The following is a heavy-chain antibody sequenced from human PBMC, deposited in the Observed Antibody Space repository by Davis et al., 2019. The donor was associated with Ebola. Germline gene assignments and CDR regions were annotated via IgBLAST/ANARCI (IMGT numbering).Heavy chain of an antibody. J-gene: IGHJ6*02. CDR3: ARDRVVGATQNYYGMDV. CDR1: GDSVSSNSAA. V-gene: IGHV6-1*01. CDR2: TYYRSKWYN. Sequence: HSQTLSLTCAISGDSVSSNSAAWNWIRQSPSRGLEWLGRTYYRSKWYNDYAVSVKSRITINPDTSKNQFSLQLNSVTPEDTAVYYCARDRVVGATQNYYGMDVWGQGTTVTVSS. D-gene: IGHD1-26*01.